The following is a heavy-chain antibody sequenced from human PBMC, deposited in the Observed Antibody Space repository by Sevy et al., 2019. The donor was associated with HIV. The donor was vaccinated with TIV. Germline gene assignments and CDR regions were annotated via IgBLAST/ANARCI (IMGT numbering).Heavy chain of an antibody. V-gene: IGHV1-46*03. CDR1: GDTLTNNY. Sequence: ASVKVSCKAPGDTLTNNYMHWVRQAPGQGLEWMGIIDPSGGNTSYPQKFQGRVTMTRDTSTSTLYMDLSSLRSEDTAVYYCGTADPAQHFDSWGQGTLVTVSS. D-gene: IGHD2-15*01. CDR3: GTADPAQHFDS. CDR2: IDPSGGNT. J-gene: IGHJ4*02.